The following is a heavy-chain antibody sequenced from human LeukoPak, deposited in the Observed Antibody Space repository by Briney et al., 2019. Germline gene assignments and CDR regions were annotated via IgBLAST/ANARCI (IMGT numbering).Heavy chain of an antibody. J-gene: IGHJ6*03. CDR1: GGTFSSYA. CDR2: IIPIFGTA. V-gene: IGHV1-69*01. Sequence: GASVKVSCKASGGTFSSYAISWVRQAPGQGLEWMGGIIPIFGTANYAQKFQGRVTITADESTSTAYMELSSLRSEDTAVYYCARGSLVSVWGYYYYMDVWGKGTTVTVSS. CDR3: ARGSLVSVWGYYYYMDV. D-gene: IGHD3-16*01.